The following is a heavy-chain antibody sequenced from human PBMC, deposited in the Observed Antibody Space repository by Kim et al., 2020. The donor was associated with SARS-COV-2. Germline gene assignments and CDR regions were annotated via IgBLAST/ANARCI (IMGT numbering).Heavy chain of an antibody. Sequence: SLKSRVTISVDTAKNQFSLKLSSVTAADTAVYYCARTRITMIVVVTHFDYWGQGTQVTVSS. CDR3: ARTRITMIVVVTHFDY. J-gene: IGHJ4*02. V-gene: IGHV4-31*02. D-gene: IGHD3-22*01.